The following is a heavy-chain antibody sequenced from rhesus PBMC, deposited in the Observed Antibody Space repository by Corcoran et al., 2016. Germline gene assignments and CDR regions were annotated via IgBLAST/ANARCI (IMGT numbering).Heavy chain of an antibody. CDR2: SNRGGGST. D-gene: IGHD2-2*01. Sequence: ELQLVESGGGLAKPGGSLRLSCAASGFTFSSYWLHWVRQPPAKGLEWVPASNRGGGSTYYADSGKGRCTISRDNTKNTLSLQMNSLRAEDTAVYYCAKAWGGYCTSTTCYAYHFDYWGPGVLVTVSS. CDR1: GFTFSSYW. V-gene: IGHV3S25*01. CDR3: AKAWGGYCTSTTCYAYHFDY. J-gene: IGHJ4*01.